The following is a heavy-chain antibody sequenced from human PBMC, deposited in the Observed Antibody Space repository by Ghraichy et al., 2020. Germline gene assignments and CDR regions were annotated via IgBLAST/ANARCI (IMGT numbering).Heavy chain of an antibody. CDR2: ISSSSSYI. CDR1: GFTFSSYS. D-gene: IGHD1-26*01. CDR3: ARATQGIVGAPYVDY. V-gene: IGHV3-21*01. Sequence: GGSLRLSCAASGFTFSSYSMNWVRQAPGKGLEWVSSISSSSSYIYYADSVKGRFTISRDNAKNSLYLQMNSLRAEDTAVYYCARATQGIVGAPYVDYWGQGTLVTVSS. J-gene: IGHJ4*02.